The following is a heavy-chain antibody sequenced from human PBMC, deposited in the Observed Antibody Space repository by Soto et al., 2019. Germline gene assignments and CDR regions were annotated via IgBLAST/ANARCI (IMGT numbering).Heavy chain of an antibody. D-gene: IGHD3-16*01. V-gene: IGHV5-51*01. Sequence: GESLKISCKGSGYSFGTYWIAWVRQTPGKGLEWMGIIYPGDADTRYSPSFQGQVTISADKSIRTAYLQWSSLKASDTAMYYCARSYTGLMNPPYYYGLDVWGQGTTVTVSS. CDR3: ARSYTGLMNPPYYYGLDV. CDR1: GYSFGTYW. CDR2: IYPGDADT. J-gene: IGHJ6*02.